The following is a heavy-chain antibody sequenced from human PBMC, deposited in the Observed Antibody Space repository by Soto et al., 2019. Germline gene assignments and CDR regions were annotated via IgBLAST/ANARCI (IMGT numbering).Heavy chain of an antibody. J-gene: IGHJ4*02. V-gene: IGHV3-30*03. D-gene: IGHD3-16*01. CDR2: ISYDGSNK. CDR3: ASVTVHVGVGY. CDR1: GFTFSSYG. Sequence: QVQLVESGGGVVQPGRSLRLSCAASGFTFSSYGMHWVRQAPGKGLEWVAVISYDGSNKYYADSVKGRFTISRDNSKNTLYRQMSILRAEDTVVYCGASVTVHVGVGYWGQGTLVTVST.